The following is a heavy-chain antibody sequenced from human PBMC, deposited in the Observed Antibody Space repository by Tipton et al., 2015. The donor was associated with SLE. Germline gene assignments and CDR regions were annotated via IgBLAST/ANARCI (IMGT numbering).Heavy chain of an antibody. Sequence: TLSLTCTVSGGSISSYYWSWIRQPAGKGLEWIGRIYTSGRTNYNPSLKSRVTMSVDTSKNQFSLKLSSVTAADTAVYYCARDRDSSGSDAFDIWGQGTMVTVSS. V-gene: IGHV4-4*07. CDR3: ARDRDSSGSDAFDI. D-gene: IGHD3-22*01. CDR1: GGSISSYY. CDR2: IYTSGRT. J-gene: IGHJ3*02.